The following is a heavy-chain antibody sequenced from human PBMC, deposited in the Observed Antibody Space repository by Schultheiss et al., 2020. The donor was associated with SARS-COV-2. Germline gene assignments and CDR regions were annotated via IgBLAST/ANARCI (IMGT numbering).Heavy chain of an antibody. CDR1: GGSISSYY. J-gene: IGHJ6*02. V-gene: IGHV4-59*12. CDR2: IYYSGST. CDR3: AKDRWDYYYGVDV. D-gene: IGHD6-13*01. Sequence: SETLSLTCTVSGGSISSYYWSWIRQPPGKGLEWIGYIYYSGSTNYNPSLKSRVTISVDTSKNQFSLKLSSVTAADTAVYYCAKDRWDYYYGVDVWGQGTTVTVSS.